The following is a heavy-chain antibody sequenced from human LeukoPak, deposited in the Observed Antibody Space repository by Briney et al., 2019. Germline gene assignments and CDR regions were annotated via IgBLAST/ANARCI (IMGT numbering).Heavy chain of an antibody. CDR1: GYTFTGYY. J-gene: IGHJ4*02. CDR3: ARGKREDGYNLDY. Sequence: ASVKISCKASGYTFTGYYMHWVRQAPGQGLEWKGWINPNSGGTNYAQKFQGRVTMTRDTSISTAYMELSRLRSDDTAVYYCARGKREDGYNLDYWGQGTLVTVSS. V-gene: IGHV1-2*02. CDR2: INPNSGGT. D-gene: IGHD5-24*01.